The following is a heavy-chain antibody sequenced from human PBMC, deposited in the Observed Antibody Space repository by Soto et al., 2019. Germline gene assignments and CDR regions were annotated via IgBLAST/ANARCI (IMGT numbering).Heavy chain of an antibody. D-gene: IGHD1-26*01. CDR1: GFTFSSYA. CDR3: ARDYAVGDTYWPYYFDY. CDR2: ISYDGSNK. V-gene: IGHV3-30-3*01. J-gene: IGHJ4*02. Sequence: GGSLRLSCAASGFTFSSYAMHWVRQAPGKGLEWVAVISYDGSNKYYADSVKGRFTISRDNSKNTLYLQMNSLRAEDTAVYYCARDYAVGDTYWPYYFDYWGQGTLVTVSS.